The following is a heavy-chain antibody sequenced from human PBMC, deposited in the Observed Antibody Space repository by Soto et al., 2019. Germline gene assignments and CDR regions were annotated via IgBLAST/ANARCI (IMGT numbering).Heavy chain of an antibody. Sequence: ASVKVSCKASGYTFTGYYMHWVRQAPGQGLGWMGWINPNSGGTNYAQKFQGRVTMTRDTSISTAYMELSRLRSDDTAVYYCARDRLRTIFGVDTPYGMDVWGQGTTVTVSS. J-gene: IGHJ6*02. CDR2: INPNSGGT. V-gene: IGHV1-2*02. D-gene: IGHD3-3*01. CDR1: GYTFTGYY. CDR3: ARDRLRTIFGVDTPYGMDV.